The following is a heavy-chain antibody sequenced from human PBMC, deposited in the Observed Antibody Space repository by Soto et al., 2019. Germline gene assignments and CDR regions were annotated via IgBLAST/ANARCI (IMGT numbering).Heavy chain of an antibody. CDR3: ARDADRPDNGLDM. J-gene: IGHJ3*02. V-gene: IGHV3-33*05. CDR2: IINDGSDE. D-gene: IGHD2-8*01. Sequence: QVQLVESGGGVVQPGRSLRLSCAASGFTFSNYGMHWVRQAPGKGLEWLAVIINDGSDEKYGDSVKGRVTISRDNSKTTLDLQINSLRVEDTAVYYCARDADRPDNGLDMWGQGTVVTVSS. CDR1: GFTFSNYG.